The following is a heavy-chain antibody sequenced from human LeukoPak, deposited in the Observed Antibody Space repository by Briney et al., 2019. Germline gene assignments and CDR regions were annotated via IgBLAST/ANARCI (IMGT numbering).Heavy chain of an antibody. D-gene: IGHD4-17*01. V-gene: IGHV3-21*06. Sequence: GGSLRLSCVASGFTFRTYNMNWVRQAPGKGLEWVSFISKTAANIYYGNAVRGRFTISRDNAKNSIHLQMSSLRVEDSAVYYCVRGDGDLFDFWGQGTLVSVSA. J-gene: IGHJ4*02. CDR3: VRGDGDLFDF. CDR2: ISKTAANI. CDR1: GFTFRTYN.